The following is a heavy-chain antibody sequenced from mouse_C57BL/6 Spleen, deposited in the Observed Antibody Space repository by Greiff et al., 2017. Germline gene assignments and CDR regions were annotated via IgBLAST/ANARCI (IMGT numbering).Heavy chain of an antibody. J-gene: IGHJ4*01. Sequence: QVQLQQPGAELVMPGASVKLSCKASGYTFTSYWMHWVKQRPGQGLAWIGEIDPSDSYTNYNQKFKGKSTLTVDKSSSTAYMQLSSLTSEDSAVYYCARSPVYYGNYPGAMDYWGQGTSVTVSS. CDR1: GYTFTSYW. D-gene: IGHD2-1*01. CDR2: IDPSDSYT. CDR3: ARSPVYYGNYPGAMDY. V-gene: IGHV1-69*01.